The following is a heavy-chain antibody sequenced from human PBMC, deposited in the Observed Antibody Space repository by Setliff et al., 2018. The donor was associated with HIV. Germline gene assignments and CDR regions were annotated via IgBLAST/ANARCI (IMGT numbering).Heavy chain of an antibody. J-gene: IGHJ6*03. CDR2: ITDDGTA. CDR1: GGSLTNYY. V-gene: IGHV4-34*01. Sequence: PSETLSLTCAVYGGSLTNYYWSWIRQSPGKGLEWIGEITDDGTATYTSSLKSRVTMSVDTSKNQLSLRLTSVTAADTGVYYCARHRDPPGTSWIFYYYYMDLWGGGTTVTVSS. CDR3: ARHRDPPGTSWIFYYYYMDL. D-gene: IGHD6-13*01.